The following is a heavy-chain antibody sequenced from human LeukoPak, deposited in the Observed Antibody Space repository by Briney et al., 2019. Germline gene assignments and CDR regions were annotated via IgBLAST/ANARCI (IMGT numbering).Heavy chain of an antibody. V-gene: IGHV3-33*01. CDR3: ARTHYDGGGYYKFDS. D-gene: IGHD3-22*01. J-gene: IGHJ4*02. CDR1: GFTFSGYG. Sequence: GPSLRLSCAASGFTFSGYGIRWVRQAPGKGLEWVAIIWSGGTNNYYADSVKGRFTISRDNSKNTLYLQMDSLRAEDTALYYCARTHYDGGGYYKFDSWGQGTLVTVSS. CDR2: IWSGGTNN.